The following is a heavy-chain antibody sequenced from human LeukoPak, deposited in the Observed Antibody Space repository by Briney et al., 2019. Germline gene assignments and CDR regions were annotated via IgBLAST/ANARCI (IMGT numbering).Heavy chain of an antibody. CDR2: IIPIFGTA. D-gene: IGHD5-18*01. Sequence: RASVKVSCKASGGTFSSYAISWVRQAPGQGLEWMGGIIPIFGTANYAQKFQGRVTITADESTSTAYMELSSLRSEDTAVYYCARAGGYSYGSNFDYWGQGTLVTVSS. J-gene: IGHJ4*02. V-gene: IGHV1-69*13. CDR3: ARAGGYSYGSNFDY. CDR1: GGTFSSYA.